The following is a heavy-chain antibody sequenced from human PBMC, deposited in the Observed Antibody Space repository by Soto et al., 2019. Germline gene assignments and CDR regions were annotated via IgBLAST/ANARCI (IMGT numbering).Heavy chain of an antibody. V-gene: IGHV1-18*01. D-gene: IGHD3-10*01. CDR1: GYTFTSYG. CDR3: AIGTNYYGSGSSPYYYYGMDV. Sequence: ASVKVSCKASGYTFTSYGISWVRQAPGQGLEWMGWISAYNGNTNYAQKLQGRVTMTTDTSTSTAYMELRSLRSDDTAVYYCAIGTNYYGSGSSPYYYYGMDVWGQGTTVTVSS. J-gene: IGHJ6*02. CDR2: ISAYNGNT.